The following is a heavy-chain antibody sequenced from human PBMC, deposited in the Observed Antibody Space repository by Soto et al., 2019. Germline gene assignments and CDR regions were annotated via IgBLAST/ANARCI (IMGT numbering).Heavy chain of an antibody. CDR3: AGIKLWPYFDY. Sequence: LRLSCAASGFTFSSYSMNWVRQAPGKGLEWVSSISGSGDTTYYADSVKGRFTISRDNSKSTLYLQMNSLRAGDMAIYYCAGIKLWPYFDYWGQGTLVTVSS. J-gene: IGHJ4*02. CDR2: ISGSGDTT. CDR1: GFTFSSYS. V-gene: IGHV3-23*01. D-gene: IGHD2-15*01.